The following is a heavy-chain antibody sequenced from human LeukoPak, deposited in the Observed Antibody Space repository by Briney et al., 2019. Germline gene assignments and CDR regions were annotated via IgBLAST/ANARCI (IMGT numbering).Heavy chain of an antibody. CDR1: GYTFTNNL. J-gene: IGHJ4*02. CDR2: ITPHTGSA. Sequence: ASVKVSCKASGYTFTNNLIHWGRQAPGQGLEWISKITPHTGSATYAERFPGRVTVTRDIATNTVYLDLSSLTPRDTAVYLYARDYTNSWCVDYWGQGTLVTVSS. V-gene: IGHV1-46*01. CDR3: ARDYTNSWCVDY. D-gene: IGHD6-13*01.